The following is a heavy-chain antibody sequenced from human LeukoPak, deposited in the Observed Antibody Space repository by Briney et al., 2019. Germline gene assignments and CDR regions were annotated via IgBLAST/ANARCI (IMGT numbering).Heavy chain of an antibody. CDR3: ASYSSSDYYYYYYMDV. J-gene: IGHJ6*03. Sequence: GASVKVSCKASGGTFSSYAISWVRQAPGQGLEWMGGIIPIFGTANYAQKFQGRVTITTDESTSTAYMELSSLRSEDTAVYYCASYSSSDYYYYYYMDVWGKGTTVTVSS. D-gene: IGHD6-6*01. V-gene: IGHV1-69*05. CDR1: GGTFSSYA. CDR2: IIPIFGTA.